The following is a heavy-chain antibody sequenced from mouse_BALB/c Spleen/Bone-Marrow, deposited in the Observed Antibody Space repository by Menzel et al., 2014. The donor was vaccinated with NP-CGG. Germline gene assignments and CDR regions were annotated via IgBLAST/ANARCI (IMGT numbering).Heavy chain of an antibody. CDR3: ARRDYGKHFDV. D-gene: IGHD2-1*01. Sequence: EVKLMESGPRLVKPSQTLSLTCSVTGDSITSGYWNWIRKFPGNKLEYMGHISYSGSTYYIPSLKSRISITRDTSTNXYYLQLNSVTTEDTATYYCARRDYGKHFDVWGAGTTVTVSS. CDR1: GDSITSGY. CDR2: ISYSGST. J-gene: IGHJ1*01. V-gene: IGHV3-8*02.